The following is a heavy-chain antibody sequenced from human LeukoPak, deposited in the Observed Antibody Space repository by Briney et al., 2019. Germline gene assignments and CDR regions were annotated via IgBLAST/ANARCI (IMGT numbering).Heavy chain of an antibody. Sequence: ASVKVSCKASGYTFTSYYMHWVRQAPGQGLEWMGIINPSGGSTSYAQKFQGRVTMTRDTSTSTVYMELSSLRSEDTAVYYCATGITIFGVGQYYGMDVWGQGTTVTV. J-gene: IGHJ6*02. CDR1: GYTFTSYY. CDR2: INPSGGST. CDR3: ATGITIFGVGQYYGMDV. V-gene: IGHV1-46*01. D-gene: IGHD3-3*01.